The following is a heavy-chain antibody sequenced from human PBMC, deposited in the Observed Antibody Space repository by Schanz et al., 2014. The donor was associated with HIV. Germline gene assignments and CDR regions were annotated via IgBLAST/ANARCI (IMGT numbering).Heavy chain of an antibody. Sequence: VQLVEFGGGVVQPGRSLRLSCAASGFTFDDYAMHWVRQAPGKGLEWVSSISWSSGSVDYADSVKGRFTISRDNAKNSLYLEMNSLRAEDTATYYCTREGNYYGGSVPGHWGQGALVSVSS. J-gene: IGHJ4*02. CDR2: ISWSSGSV. V-gene: IGHV3-9*01. D-gene: IGHD2-21*01. CDR3: TREGNYYGGSVPGH. CDR1: GFTFDDYA.